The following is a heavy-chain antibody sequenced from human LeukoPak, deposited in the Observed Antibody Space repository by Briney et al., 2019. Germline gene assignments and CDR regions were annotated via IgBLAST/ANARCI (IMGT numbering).Heavy chain of an antibody. CDR2: ISGSGGST. Sequence: PGGSLRLSCAASGFTFSSYAMSWVRQAPGKGLEWVSAISGSGGSTYYADFVKGRFTISRDNSKNTLYLQMYSLRAEDTAVYYCAKDQYGANPQYYFHYWGQGTLVTVSS. CDR3: AKDQYGANPQYYFHY. J-gene: IGHJ4*02. V-gene: IGHV3-23*01. D-gene: IGHD4-23*01. CDR1: GFTFSSYA.